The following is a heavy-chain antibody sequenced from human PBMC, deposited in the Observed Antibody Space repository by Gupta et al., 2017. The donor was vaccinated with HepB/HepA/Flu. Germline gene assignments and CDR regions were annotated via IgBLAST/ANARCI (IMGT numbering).Heavy chain of an antibody. D-gene: IGHD4-17*01. V-gene: IGHV2-26*01. CDR3: ARRVTTSNTFNWFDP. CDR2: ILSNDEK. J-gene: IGHJ5*02. Sequence: QVTLKESGPVLVKPTETLTLTCTVSGFSLDSPKMGVSWIRQPPGKALEWLAHILSNDEKSYSTSLRNRITISKDTSKSQIVLTMTNMDPMDTATYYCARRVTTSNTFNWFDPWGQGTLVIVSS. CDR1: GFSLDSPKMG.